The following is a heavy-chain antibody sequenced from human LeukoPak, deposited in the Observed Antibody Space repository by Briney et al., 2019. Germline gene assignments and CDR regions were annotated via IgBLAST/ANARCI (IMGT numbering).Heavy chain of an antibody. J-gene: IGHJ3*02. Sequence: KPSETLSLTCAVSGGSISSGGYSWSWIRQPPGKGLEWIGYIYHSGSTYYNPSLKSRVTISVDRSKNQFSLKLSSVTAADTAVYYCARAPRAKYSGSYRFGAFDIWGQGTMVTVSS. CDR2: IYHSGST. CDR1: GGSISSGGYS. CDR3: ARAPRAKYSGSYRFGAFDI. V-gene: IGHV4-30-2*01. D-gene: IGHD1-26*01.